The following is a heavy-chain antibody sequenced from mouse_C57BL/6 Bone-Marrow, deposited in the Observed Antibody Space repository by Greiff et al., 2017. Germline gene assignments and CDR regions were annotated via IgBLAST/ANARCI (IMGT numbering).Heavy chain of an antibody. CDR3: ARRAPTTVVARWYFDV. Sequence: QVTLKESGPGILQSSQTLSLTCSFSGFSLSTSGMGVSWIRQPSGKGLEWLAHLYWDDDKRYNQSLKSRLTISKDTSRNQVFLKITSVETADTTTYYCARRAPTTVVARWYFDVWGTGTTVTVSS. J-gene: IGHJ1*03. CDR1: GFSLSTSGMG. CDR2: LYWDDDK. D-gene: IGHD1-1*01. V-gene: IGHV8-12*01.